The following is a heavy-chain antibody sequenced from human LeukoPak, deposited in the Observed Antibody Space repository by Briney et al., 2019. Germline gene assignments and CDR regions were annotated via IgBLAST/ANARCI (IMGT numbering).Heavy chain of an antibody. D-gene: IGHD5-18*01. V-gene: IGHV3-23*01. CDR2: MSGSGDST. CDR3: AKVVSGYVYGYNYFDY. J-gene: IGHJ4*02. CDR1: GFTFSSYA. Sequence: GGSLRLSCVASGFTFSSYAMSWVRQAPGKGLEWVSVMSGSGDSTYYADSVKGRFTISRDNSKNKLYLQMNSLRAEDTAVYYCAKVVSGYVYGYNYFDYWGQGNLVTVSS.